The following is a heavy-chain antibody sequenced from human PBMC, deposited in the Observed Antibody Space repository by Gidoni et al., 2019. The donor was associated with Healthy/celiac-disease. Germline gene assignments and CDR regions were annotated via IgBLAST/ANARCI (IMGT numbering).Heavy chain of an antibody. V-gene: IGHV3-23*01. J-gene: IGHJ6*02. CDR3: ARVAAAGYYGMDV. Sequence: EVQLLESGGGLVQPGGSLGLSCSAPGFPFGSYALNWVRQAPGKGREWVSASSGSGGSTYYADSVKGRFTISRDNSKNTLYLQMNSLRAEDTAVYYCARVAAAGYYGMDVWGQGTTVTVSS. CDR2: SSGSGGST. CDR1: GFPFGSYA. D-gene: IGHD6-13*01.